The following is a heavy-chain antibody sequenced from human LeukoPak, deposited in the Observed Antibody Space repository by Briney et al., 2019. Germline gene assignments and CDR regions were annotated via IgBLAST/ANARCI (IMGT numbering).Heavy chain of an antibody. CDR2: ISGSGGST. CDR1: GFTFSSYA. CDR3: ATGRGVWLQFALGN. Sequence: GGSLRLSCAALGFTFSSYAMSWVRQAPGKGLEWVSAISGSGGSTYYADSVKGRFTISRDNSKNTLYLQMNSLRAEDTAVYYCATGRGVWLQFALGNWGQGPLVTVSP. D-gene: IGHD5-24*01. V-gene: IGHV3-23*01. J-gene: IGHJ4*02.